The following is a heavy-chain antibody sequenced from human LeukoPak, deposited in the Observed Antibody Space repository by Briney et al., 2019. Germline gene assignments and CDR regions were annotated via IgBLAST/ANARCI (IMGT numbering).Heavy chain of an antibody. Sequence: SVKVSCKASGGTFSSYAISWVRQAPGQGLEWMGRIIPILGIANYAQKFQGRVTITADKSTSTAYMELSSLRSEDTAVYYCARDPGISPYGMDVFGQGTTVTGAS. CDR2: IIPILGIA. CDR1: GGTFSSYA. CDR3: ARDPGISPYGMDV. J-gene: IGHJ6*02. D-gene: IGHD2-15*01. V-gene: IGHV1-69*04.